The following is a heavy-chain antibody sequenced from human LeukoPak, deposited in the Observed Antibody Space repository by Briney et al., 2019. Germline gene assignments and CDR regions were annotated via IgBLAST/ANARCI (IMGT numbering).Heavy chain of an antibody. CDR2: ISYDGSNK. CDR3: ARSFDF. J-gene: IGHJ4*02. CDR1: GFTFSSYG. V-gene: IGHV3-30*03. Sequence: GGSLRLSCAASGFTFSSYGMNWVRQAPGKGLEWVAVISYDGSNKYYADSVKGRFTISRDNAKSSLYMEMNSLRAEDTAVYYCARSFDFWGQGTLVTVSS.